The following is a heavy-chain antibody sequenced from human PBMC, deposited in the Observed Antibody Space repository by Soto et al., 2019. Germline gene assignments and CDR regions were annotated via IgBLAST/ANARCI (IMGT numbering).Heavy chain of an antibody. J-gene: IGHJ4*02. CDR3: PRAPVGLDTISYFDY. D-gene: IGHD3-3*01. CDR1: GDSVSSVGFH. V-gene: IGHV4-30-4*01. CDR2: IYNGGST. Sequence: SETLSLTCTVSGDSVSSVGFHWAWLRRPPGKGLEWIGYIYNGGSTYYRPSLESRMHMSLDATRNQYSLRLTSVTAADTSVYFCPRAPVGLDTISYFDYWGQGKLVTVYS.